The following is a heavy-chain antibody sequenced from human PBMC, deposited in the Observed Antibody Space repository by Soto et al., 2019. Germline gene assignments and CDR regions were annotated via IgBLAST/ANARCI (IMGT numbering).Heavy chain of an antibody. J-gene: IGHJ4*02. CDR3: ARGTIQLASLSTFDY. V-gene: IGHV1-69*13. CDR2: IIPIFGTA. CDR1: GGTFSSYA. Sequence: SVKVSCKASGGTFSSYAISWVRQAPGQGLEWMGGIIPIFGTANYAQKFQGRVTITADESTSTAYMELSSLRSEDTAVYYCARGTIQLASLSTFDYWGQGTLVTVSS. D-gene: IGHD5-18*01.